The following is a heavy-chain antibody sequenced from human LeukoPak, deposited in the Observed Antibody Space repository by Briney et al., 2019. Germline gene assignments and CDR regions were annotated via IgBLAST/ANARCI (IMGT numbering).Heavy chain of an antibody. CDR1: GYTFTSYG. V-gene: IGHV1-18*01. Sequence: ASVKVSCKASGYTFTSYGISWVRQAPGQGLEWMGWISAYNGNTNYAQKLQGRVTMTTDTSTSTAYMELRSLRSDDTAVHYCAVSRGSSVAAIPHAFDIWGQGTMVTVSS. D-gene: IGHD2-2*02. CDR3: AVSRGSSVAAIPHAFDI. J-gene: IGHJ3*02. CDR2: ISAYNGNT.